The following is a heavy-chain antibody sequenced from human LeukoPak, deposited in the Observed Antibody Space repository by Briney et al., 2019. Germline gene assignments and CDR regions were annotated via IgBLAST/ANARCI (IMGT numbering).Heavy chain of an antibody. CDR1: GGSVSSGSYY. V-gene: IGHV4-61*01. CDR3: ARVLSGNYYDSSGYHYYFDC. D-gene: IGHD3-22*01. CDR2: IYYSGST. Sequence: SETLSLTCTVSGGSVSSGSYYWSWIRQPPGKGLEWIGYIYYSGSTNYNPSLKSRVTISVDTSKNQFSLKLSSVTPADTAVYYRARVLSGNYYDSSGYHYYFDCWGQGTLVTVSS. J-gene: IGHJ4*02.